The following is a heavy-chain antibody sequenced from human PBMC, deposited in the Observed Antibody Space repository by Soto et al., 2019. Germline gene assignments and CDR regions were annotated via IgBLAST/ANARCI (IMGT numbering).Heavy chain of an antibody. D-gene: IGHD3-10*01. CDR2: IIPIFGTA. CDR1: GGTFSSYA. Sequence: SVKVSCKASGGTFSSYAISWVRQAPGQGLEWMGGIIPIFGTANYAQKFQGRVTITADESTSTAYMELSSLRSEDTAVYYCASLTYYYGSGSYYFDYWGQGTLVTVSS. V-gene: IGHV1-69*13. J-gene: IGHJ4*02. CDR3: ASLTYYYGSGSYYFDY.